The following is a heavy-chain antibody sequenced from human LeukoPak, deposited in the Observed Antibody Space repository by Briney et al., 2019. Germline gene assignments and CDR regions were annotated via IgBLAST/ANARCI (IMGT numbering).Heavy chain of an antibody. CDR3: ARGPGNTAMVAGFDY. J-gene: IGHJ4*02. V-gene: IGHV1-2*04. CDR1: GYTFTGYY. D-gene: IGHD5-18*01. CDR2: INPNSGGT. Sequence: ASVKVSCKASGYTFTGYYMHWVRQAPGQGLEWMGWINPNSGGTNYAQKFQGWVTMTRDTSIITAYMELSRLRSDDTAVYYCARGPGNTAMVAGFDYWGQGTLVTVSS.